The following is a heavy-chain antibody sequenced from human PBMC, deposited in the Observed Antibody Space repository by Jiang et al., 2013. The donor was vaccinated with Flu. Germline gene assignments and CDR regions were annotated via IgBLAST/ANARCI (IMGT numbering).Heavy chain of an antibody. CDR3: ARDSDILTGYIFDY. Sequence: QGLEWMGIINPSGGSTSYAQKFQGRVTMTRDTSTSTVYMELSSLRSEDTAVYYCARDSDILTGYIFDYWGQGTLVTVSS. CDR2: INPSGGST. D-gene: IGHD3-9*01. J-gene: IGHJ4*02. V-gene: IGHV1-46*01.